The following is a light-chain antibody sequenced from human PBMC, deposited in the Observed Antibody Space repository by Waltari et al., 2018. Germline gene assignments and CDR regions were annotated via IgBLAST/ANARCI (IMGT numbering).Light chain of an antibody. CDR3: TSYITTRGDWV. Sequence: QSALTQPASVSGSPGQSITISCTGTSSDVGGYNLVSWHQQHPGKAPTLIIFEVSNRPSGVSNRFSGSKSGNTASLNISGLQAEDEADYYCTSYITTRGDWVFGGGTKLTVL. CDR1: SSDVGGYNL. J-gene: IGLJ3*02. CDR2: EVS. V-gene: IGLV2-14*01.